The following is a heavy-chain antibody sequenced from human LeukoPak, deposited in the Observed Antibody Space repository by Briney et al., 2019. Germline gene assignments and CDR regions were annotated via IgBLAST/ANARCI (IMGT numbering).Heavy chain of an antibody. J-gene: IGHJ4*02. V-gene: IGHV1-46*01. CDR2: INPSGGST. CDR3: ARNVGSGLDY. Sequence: ASVKVSCKATGYPFTTYYLDWVRQAPGQGLEWMGFINPSGGSTSYAQNFQGRVTMTRDTSTSSVYMELTSLRSEDAAVYYCARNVGSGLDYWGQGTLLTVSS. D-gene: IGHD1-26*01. CDR1: GYPFTTYY.